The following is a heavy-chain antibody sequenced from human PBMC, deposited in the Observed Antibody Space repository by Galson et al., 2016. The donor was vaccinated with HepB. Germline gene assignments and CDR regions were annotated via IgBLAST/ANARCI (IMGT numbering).Heavy chain of an antibody. J-gene: IGHJ6*02. CDR3: ARDRLQFDYGEYDGGLDV. CDR1: GYTFSDYY. D-gene: IGHD4-17*01. CDR2: IAPDSGGT. Sequence: SVKVSCKASGYTFSDYYIYWVRQAPGQGLEWMGWIAPDSGGTVYAQKFQGRITMTRDTSISTAYMELSRLRSDDTAVYYCARDRLQFDYGEYDGGLDVWGQGTTVTVSS. V-gene: IGHV1-2*02.